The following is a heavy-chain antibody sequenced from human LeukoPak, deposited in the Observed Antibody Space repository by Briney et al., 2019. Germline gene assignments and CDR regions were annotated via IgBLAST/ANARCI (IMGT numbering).Heavy chain of an antibody. D-gene: IGHD6-13*01. CDR2: IYYSGST. J-gene: IGHJ4*02. Sequence: PSETLSLTCTVSGGSISSSSYYWGWIRQPPGKGLERIGSIYYSGSTYYNPSLKSRVTISVDTSKNQFSLKLSSVTAADTAVYYCARHQAAAGVDYWGQGNLVTVSS. CDR3: ARHQAAAGVDY. V-gene: IGHV4-39*01. CDR1: GGSISSSSYY.